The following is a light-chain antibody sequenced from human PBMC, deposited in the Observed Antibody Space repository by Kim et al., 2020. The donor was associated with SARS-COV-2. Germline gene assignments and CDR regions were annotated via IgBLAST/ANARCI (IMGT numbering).Light chain of an antibody. V-gene: IGKV3-20*01. CDR1: QSVTSSK. Sequence: SPGESATLSCRASQSVTSSKLAWYQQKPGQAPRLLIYGASSRATGIPDRFSGSGSGTDFTLIISRLEPEDFAVYYCQQYASSVETFGQGTKVDIK. J-gene: IGKJ1*01. CDR2: GAS. CDR3: QQYASSVET.